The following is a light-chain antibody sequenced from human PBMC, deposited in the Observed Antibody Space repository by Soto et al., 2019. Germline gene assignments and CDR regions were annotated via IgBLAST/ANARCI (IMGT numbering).Light chain of an antibody. Sequence: SVPPQPSPLSRSPGPPIHISSTGTSSDVGGYTSVPWYQHHPRKPPTLILYDVRARPSGVSYRFSGSKSGNTASLPISGLQAVDEADYYCSSYTSSSTNVFGTGTKVT. CDR1: SSDVGGYTS. CDR2: DVR. V-gene: IGLV2-14*03. CDR3: SSYTSSSTNV. J-gene: IGLJ1*01.